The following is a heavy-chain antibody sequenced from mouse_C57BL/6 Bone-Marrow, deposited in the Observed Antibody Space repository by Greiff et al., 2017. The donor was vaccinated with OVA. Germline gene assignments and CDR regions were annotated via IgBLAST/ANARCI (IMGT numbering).Heavy chain of an antibody. Sequence: VHLVESGPGLVAPSQSLSITCTVSGFSFTSYAISWVRQPPGKGLEWLGEIWTGGGTNYNSALKSRLSISKDNSKSQVFLKMNSLQTDDTARYYCARDSDGYYPFAYWGQGTLVTVSA. CDR2: IWTGGGT. CDR1: GFSFTSYA. D-gene: IGHD2-3*01. CDR3: ARDSDGYYPFAY. J-gene: IGHJ3*01. V-gene: IGHV2-9-1*01.